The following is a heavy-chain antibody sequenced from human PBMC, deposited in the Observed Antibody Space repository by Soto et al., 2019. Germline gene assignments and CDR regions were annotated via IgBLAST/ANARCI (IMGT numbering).Heavy chain of an antibody. J-gene: IGHJ4*02. CDR3: AKAGLDGYCSGGSCLSPTLYYSDY. D-gene: IGHD2-15*01. Sequence: GGSLRLSCAASGFTFSSYAMSWVRQAPGKGLEWVSAISGSGGSTYYADSVKGRFTISRDNSKNTLYLQMNSLRAEDTAVYYCAKAGLDGYCSGGSCLSPTLYYSDYWGRGTLVTVSS. V-gene: IGHV3-23*01. CDR1: GFTFSSYA. CDR2: ISGSGGST.